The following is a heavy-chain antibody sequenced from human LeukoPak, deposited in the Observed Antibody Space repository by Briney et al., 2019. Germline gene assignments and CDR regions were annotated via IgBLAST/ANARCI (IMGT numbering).Heavy chain of an antibody. CDR1: GGTFSSYA. CDR2: IIPIFGTA. J-gene: IGHJ6*02. Sequence: SVKVSCKASGGTFSSYAISWVRQAPGQGLEWMGGIIPIFGTANYAQKFQGRVTITADESTSTAYMELSSLRSEDTAVYYCARVDSIVVPAAKGSVFYYGMDVWGQGTTVIVSS. V-gene: IGHV1-69*01. CDR3: ARVDSIVVPAAKGSVFYYGMDV. D-gene: IGHD2-2*01.